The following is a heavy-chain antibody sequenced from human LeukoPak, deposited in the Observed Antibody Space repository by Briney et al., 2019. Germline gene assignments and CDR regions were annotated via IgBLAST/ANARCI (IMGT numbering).Heavy chain of an antibody. CDR2: INPGGGST. Sequence: ASVKVSCKASGYTFTLHFMHWVRQAPGQGLEWMGIINPGGGSTTYAQQFQGRVTMTWDMSTSTVYMELSSLRSEDTAIYYCAKDRGYNGPGRGFDYWGQGTLITVSS. CDR3: AKDRGYNGPGRGFDY. CDR1: GYTFTLHF. D-gene: IGHD3-10*01. J-gene: IGHJ4*02. V-gene: IGHV1-46*01.